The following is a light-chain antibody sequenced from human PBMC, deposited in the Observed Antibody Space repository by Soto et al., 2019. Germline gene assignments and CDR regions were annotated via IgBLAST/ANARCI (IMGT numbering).Light chain of an antibody. V-gene: IGKV3-20*01. CDR2: GAT. CDR3: QHYGSSPFT. Sequence: EIVLTQSPGPLSLSPGERATLSCRASQSVSSSYLAWYQQRPGQAPRLLIYGATGRATGIPDRFSGSGSGTDFTLTISRLEPEDFAVYSCQHYGSSPFTFGPGTKVDI. J-gene: IGKJ3*01. CDR1: QSVSSSY.